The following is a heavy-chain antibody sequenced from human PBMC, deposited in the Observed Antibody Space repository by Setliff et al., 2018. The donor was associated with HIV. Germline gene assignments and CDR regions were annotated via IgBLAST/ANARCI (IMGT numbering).Heavy chain of an antibody. CDR2: ISSSGST. CDR3: ASEKVAWTVSDSFFEF. J-gene: IGHJ4*02. V-gene: IGHV4-61*02. D-gene: IGHD2-15*01. CDR1: GASISSGLYY. Sequence: PSETLSLTCTVSGASISSGLYYWNWIRQPAGKGLEWIGRISSSGSTTYSPSLKSRVTISVDTSKNKFSLKLSSVTAADTAVYYCASEKVAWTVSDSFFEFWGQGVPVTVSS.